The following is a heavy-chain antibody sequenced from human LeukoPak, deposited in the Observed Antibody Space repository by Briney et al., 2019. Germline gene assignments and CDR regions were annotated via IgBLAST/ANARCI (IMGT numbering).Heavy chain of an antibody. Sequence: PSETLSLTCAVYGGSFSGYYWSWIRQPPGKGLEWIGEINHSGSTNYNPSLKSRVTISVDTSKNQFSLKLSSVTAADTAVYYCARVSYLNTNWFDPWGQGTLVTVSS. D-gene: IGHD1-26*01. CDR3: ARVSYLNTNWFDP. V-gene: IGHV4-34*01. CDR1: GGSFSGYY. J-gene: IGHJ5*02. CDR2: INHSGST.